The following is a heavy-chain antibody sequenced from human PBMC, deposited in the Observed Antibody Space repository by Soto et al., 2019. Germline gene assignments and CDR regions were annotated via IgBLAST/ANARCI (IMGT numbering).Heavy chain of an antibody. Sequence: GASVKVSCKASGGTFSSYTISWVRQAPGQGLEWMGRIIPILGIANYAQKFQGRVTITADKSTSTAYMELSSLRSADTAVYYCARVTGYYDILIGYYRGRRNAKPYGMDVWGQGTTVTVSS. CDR2: IIPILGIA. V-gene: IGHV1-69*02. CDR3: ARVTGYYDILIGYYRGRRNAKPYGMDV. J-gene: IGHJ6*02. CDR1: GGTFSSYT. D-gene: IGHD3-9*01.